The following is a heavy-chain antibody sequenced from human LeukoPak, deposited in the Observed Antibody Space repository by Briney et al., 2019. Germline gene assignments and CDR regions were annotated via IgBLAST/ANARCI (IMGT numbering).Heavy chain of an antibody. D-gene: IGHD2-15*01. CDR2: INSDGSTT. V-gene: IGHV3-74*01. J-gene: IGHJ5*02. CDR1: GFTFSSYW. Sequence: GSLRLSCAASGFTFSSYWMHWVRQAPGKGLVWVSRINSDGSTTNYADSVRGRFTISRDNAENTLYLQMNSLRVEDTAVYYCTRRVSATRWFDPWGQGTLVTVSS. CDR3: TRRVSATRWFDP.